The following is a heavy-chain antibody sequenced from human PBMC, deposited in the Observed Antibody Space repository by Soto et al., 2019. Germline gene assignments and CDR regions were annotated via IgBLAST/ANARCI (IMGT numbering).Heavy chain of an antibody. Sequence: VGSLRLSCAASQFSFRSYAMHWIRQSPGKGLEWVAVISFDGNSLHYADSVRDRFTISRDNSKNTLYLQMNNLRPEDTAVYYCARTFDTITYYFDYWGLRTVVTVSS. CDR1: QFSFRSYA. CDR2: ISFDGNSL. D-gene: IGHD3-9*01. J-gene: IGHJ4*02. V-gene: IGHV3-30-3*01. CDR3: ARTFDTITYYFDY.